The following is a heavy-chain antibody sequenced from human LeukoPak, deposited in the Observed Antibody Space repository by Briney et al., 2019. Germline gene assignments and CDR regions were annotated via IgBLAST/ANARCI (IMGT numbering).Heavy chain of an antibody. CDR2: INHRGST. Sequence: PSETLSLTCTVSGFSISSGYYWGWIRQPPGKGLEWIGEINHRGSTNHNPSLKSRVTISVDTSKNQFSLKLSSVTAADTAVYYCARVVVPAALDYWGQGTLVTVSS. CDR1: GFSISSGYY. CDR3: ARVVVPAALDY. V-gene: IGHV4-38-2*02. D-gene: IGHD2-2*01. J-gene: IGHJ4*02.